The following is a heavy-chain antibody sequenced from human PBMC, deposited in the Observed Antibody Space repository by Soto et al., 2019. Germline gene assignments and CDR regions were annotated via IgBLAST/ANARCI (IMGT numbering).Heavy chain of an antibody. Sequence: PSETLSLTCAVYGGSFSGYYWSWIRQPPGKGLEWIGEINHSGSTNYNPSLKSRVTISVDTSKNQFSLKLSSVTAADTAVYYCVRGGRTVTTDYYYYMDVWGKGTTVTVSS. D-gene: IGHD4-17*01. J-gene: IGHJ6*03. CDR1: GGSFSGYY. CDR2: INHSGST. V-gene: IGHV4-34*01. CDR3: VRGGRTVTTDYYYYMDV.